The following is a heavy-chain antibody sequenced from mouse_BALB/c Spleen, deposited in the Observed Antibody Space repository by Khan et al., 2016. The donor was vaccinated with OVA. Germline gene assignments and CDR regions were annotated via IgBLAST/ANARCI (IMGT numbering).Heavy chain of an antibody. CDR1: GFSLNSYG. Sequence: QVQLKESGPGLVAPSQSLSITCTVSGFSLNSYGVNWVRQPPGEGLEWLGVIWGDGSTNYHATLKSRLIISKDSSKRQVFLTLNSLQTDDTATYYCAKVTPDYYSMDYWGQGTSVTVST. CDR3: AKVTPDYYSMDY. CDR2: IWGDGST. V-gene: IGHV2-3*01. D-gene: IGHD1-1*01. J-gene: IGHJ4*01.